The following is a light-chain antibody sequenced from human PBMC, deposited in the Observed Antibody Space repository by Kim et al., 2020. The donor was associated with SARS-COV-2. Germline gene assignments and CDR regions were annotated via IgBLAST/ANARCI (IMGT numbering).Light chain of an antibody. CDR1: QGISNY. V-gene: IGKV1-27*01. CDR2: AAS. J-gene: IGKJ4*01. CDR3: QKYNSAPPLT. Sequence: SVGDRVTITCRASQGISNYLAWYQQKPGKVPKLLIYAASALQSGVPSRFSGSGSGTDFTLTISSLQPEDVATYYCQKYNSAPPLTFGGGTRVDIK.